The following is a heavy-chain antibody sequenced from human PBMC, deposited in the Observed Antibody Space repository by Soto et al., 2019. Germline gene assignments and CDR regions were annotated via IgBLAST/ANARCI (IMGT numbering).Heavy chain of an antibody. V-gene: IGHV1-18*04. CDR2: ISAYNGNT. D-gene: IGHD6-13*01. CDR3: ASQEQQLGGWFDP. J-gene: IGHJ5*02. CDR1: GYTFTSYG. Sequence: ASVKVSCKASGYTFTSYGISWVRQAPGQGLEWMGWISAYNGNTNYAQKLEGRVTMTTDTSTSTAYMELRRLRSDDTTVYYCASQEQQLGGWFDPWGQGTLVTVSS.